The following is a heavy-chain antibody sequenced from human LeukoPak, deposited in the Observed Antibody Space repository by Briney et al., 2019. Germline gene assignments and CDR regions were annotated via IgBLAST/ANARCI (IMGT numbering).Heavy chain of an antibody. V-gene: IGHV1-18*01. J-gene: IGHJ3*02. CDR2: ISAYNGNT. CDR3: ARTPDYGDHSGGYAFDI. D-gene: IGHD4-17*01. CDR1: GYTFTSYG. Sequence: ASVKVSCKASGYTFTSYGISWMRQAPGQGLEWMGWISAYNGNTNYAQKLQGRVTMTTDTSTSTAYMELRSLRSDDTAVYYCARTPDYGDHSGGYAFDIWGQGTMVTVSS.